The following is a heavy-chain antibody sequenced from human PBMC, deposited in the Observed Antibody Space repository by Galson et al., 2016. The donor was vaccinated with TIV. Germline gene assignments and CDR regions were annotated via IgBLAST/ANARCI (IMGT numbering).Heavy chain of an antibody. V-gene: IGHV3-23*01. CDR1: GFTFSSYS. CDR2: IGGSGGSP. D-gene: IGHD5-18*01. J-gene: IGHJ4*02. CDR3: AKDRQWIPSTLDH. Sequence: SLRLSCAASGFTFSSYSMTWVRQVPGKGLEWVSSIGGSGGSPYYADSVKGRFTISRDSSKNTVFLQMNSLRAEDTAIYYCAKDRQWIPSTLDHWGQGTLVTVSS.